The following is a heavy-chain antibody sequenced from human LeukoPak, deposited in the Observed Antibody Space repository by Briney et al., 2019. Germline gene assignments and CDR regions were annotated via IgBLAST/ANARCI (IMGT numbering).Heavy chain of an antibody. CDR1: GGSISSSSYY. D-gene: IGHD3-22*01. Sequence: SETLSLTCTVSGGSISSSSYYWGWIRQPPGKGLEWIGSIYYSGSTYYNPSLKSRVTISVDTSKNQFSLKLSSVTAADTAVYYCASLHYYDSSGHRIGFDYWGQGTLVTVSS. V-gene: IGHV4-39*07. J-gene: IGHJ4*02. CDR3: ASLHYYDSSGHRIGFDY. CDR2: IYYSGST.